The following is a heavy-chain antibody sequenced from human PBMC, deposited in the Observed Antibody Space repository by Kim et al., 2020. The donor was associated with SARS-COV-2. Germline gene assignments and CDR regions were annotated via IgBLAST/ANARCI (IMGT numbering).Heavy chain of an antibody. CDR2: ISGSGGST. Sequence: GGSLRLSCAASGFTFSSYAMSWVRQAPGKGLEWVSAISGSGGSTYYADSVKGRFTISRDNSKNTLYLQMNSLRAEDTAVYYCATLGTYYDILTGYSDFDYWGQGTLVTVSS. CDR3: ATLGTYYDILTGYSDFDY. V-gene: IGHV3-23*01. D-gene: IGHD3-9*01. CDR1: GFTFSSYA. J-gene: IGHJ4*02.